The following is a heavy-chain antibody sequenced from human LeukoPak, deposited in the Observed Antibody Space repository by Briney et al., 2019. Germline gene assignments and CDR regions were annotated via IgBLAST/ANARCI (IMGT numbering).Heavy chain of an antibody. CDR1: GYTLTELS. D-gene: IGHD5-12*01. J-gene: IGHJ4*02. CDR3: ARGNVRYSGYDLDY. Sequence: GASVKASCKVSGYTLTELSMHWVRQAPGKGLEWMGGFDPEDGETIYAQKFQGRVTMTRNTSISTAYMELSSLRSEDTAVYYCARGNVRYSGYDLDYWGQGTLVTVSS. V-gene: IGHV1-24*01. CDR2: FDPEDGET.